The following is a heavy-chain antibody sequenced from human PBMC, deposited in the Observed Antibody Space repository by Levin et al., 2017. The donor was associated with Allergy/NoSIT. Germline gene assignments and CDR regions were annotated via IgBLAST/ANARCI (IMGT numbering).Heavy chain of an antibody. D-gene: IGHD4-17*01. CDR1: GFTFSSYA. Sequence: PGGSLRLSCAASGFTFSSYAMHWVRQAPGKGLEWVAVISYDGSNKYYADSVKGRFTISRDNSKNTLYLQMNSLRAEDTAVYYCARDDFPYAVTTPNYGMDVWGQGTTVTVSS. CDR3: ARDDFPYAVTTPNYGMDV. J-gene: IGHJ6*02. CDR2: ISYDGSNK. V-gene: IGHV3-30-3*01.